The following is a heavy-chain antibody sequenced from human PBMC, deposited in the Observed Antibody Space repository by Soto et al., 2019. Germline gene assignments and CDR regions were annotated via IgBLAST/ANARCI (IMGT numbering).Heavy chain of an antibody. J-gene: IGHJ4*02. V-gene: IGHV3-23*01. D-gene: IGHD2-15*01. CDR3: AKRGGYYFDN. CDR2: ISGSGDSK. Sequence: EVQLLESGGGLVQPGGSLRLSCAASGFTFSSYAMSWVRQAPGKGLEWVSVISGSGDSKFYADSVKGRITISRDNSKNTVSLQMNSLRGEDTAVYYCAKRGGYYFDNWGQGTLVTVSS. CDR1: GFTFSSYA.